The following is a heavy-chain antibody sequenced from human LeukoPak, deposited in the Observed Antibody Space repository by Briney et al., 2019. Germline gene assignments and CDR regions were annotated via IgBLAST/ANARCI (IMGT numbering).Heavy chain of an antibody. CDR3: ARHIGYSAWNPDY. Sequence: GEPLKISFKASGSRFTSYWIGWVRQMPGKGLEWMGIIYPYDSDTRYSPSFQGQVTISADKSISTAYQQWSNLKASDTAMYYCARHIGYSAWNPDYWGQGTLVTVSS. CDR1: GSRFTSYW. V-gene: IGHV5-51*01. CDR2: IYPYDSDT. J-gene: IGHJ4*02. D-gene: IGHD5-12*01.